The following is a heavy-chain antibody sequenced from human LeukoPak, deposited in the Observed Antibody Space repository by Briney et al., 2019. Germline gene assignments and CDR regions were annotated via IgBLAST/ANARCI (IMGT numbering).Heavy chain of an antibody. CDR2: IKQDGSEK. V-gene: IGHV3-7*03. CDR3: AKAGFWYYDILTGYYDY. D-gene: IGHD3-9*01. CDR1: GFTFDDYA. Sequence: GGSLRLSCAASGFTFDDYAMHWVRQAPGKGLEWVANIKQDGSEKYYVDSVKGRFTISRDNAKNSLYLQMNSLRAEDTAVYYCAKAGFWYYDILTGYYDYWGQGTLVTVSS. J-gene: IGHJ4*02.